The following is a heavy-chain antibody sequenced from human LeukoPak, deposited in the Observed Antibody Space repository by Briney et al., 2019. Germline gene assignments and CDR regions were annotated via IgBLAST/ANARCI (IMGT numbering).Heavy chain of an antibody. J-gene: IGHJ5*02. D-gene: IGHD2-15*01. CDR2: ISAYDGNT. V-gene: IGHV1-18*01. Sequence: ASVKVSCTASGYTFASYGISWVRQAPGQGLEWMGWISAYDGNTNYAQKLQGRVTMTTDASTSIAYMELRSLKSDDTAVYYCARVYCSGGSCYSGWFDPWGQGTLVTVSS. CDR1: GYTFASYG. CDR3: ARVYCSGGSCYSGWFDP.